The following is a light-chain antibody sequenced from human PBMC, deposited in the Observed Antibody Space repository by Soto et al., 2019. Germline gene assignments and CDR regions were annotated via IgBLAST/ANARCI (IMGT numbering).Light chain of an antibody. CDR2: EVN. Sequence: QSALTQPASVSGSPGQSITISCTGTSSDVGGYNYVSWYQQHPGKAPKLMLYEVNNRPSGVSDRFSGSKSGNTASLSISGLQAEDEAEYYCSSYTSDSTRVFGTGTKVTVL. CDR3: SSYTSDSTRV. V-gene: IGLV2-14*01. J-gene: IGLJ1*01. CDR1: SSDVGGYNY.